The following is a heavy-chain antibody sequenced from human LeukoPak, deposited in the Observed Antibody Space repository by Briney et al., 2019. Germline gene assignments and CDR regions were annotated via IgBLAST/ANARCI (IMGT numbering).Heavy chain of an antibody. CDR1: GFTFSNYW. V-gene: IGHV3-7*05. J-gene: IGHJ1*01. CDR3: ARSSTILEVGNFHH. Sequence: GGSLRLSCGASGFTFSNYWMGWVRQAPGKGLQWVANIKQDGSEKNYVDSVKGRFTISSDNAKNSAYLQMNSLKAEDTAVYYCARSSTILEVGNFHHWGQGTLVTVSS. D-gene: IGHD3-3*01. CDR2: IKQDGSEK.